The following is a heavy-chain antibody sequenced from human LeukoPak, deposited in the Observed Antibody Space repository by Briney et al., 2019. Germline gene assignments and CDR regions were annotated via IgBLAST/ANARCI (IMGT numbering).Heavy chain of an antibody. CDR3: AKDLHDYGNYVGWFDS. J-gene: IGHJ5*01. D-gene: IGHD4-11*01. Sequence: GGSLRLACAASGFTFSSYAMDWVRQAPGKGLEWVSAISGSGGSTYYADSVKGRFTISRDNSKTTLFLQMNSLRAEDTAVYYCAKDLHDYGNYVGWFDSWGQGTLVTVSS. CDR2: ISGSGGST. V-gene: IGHV3-23*01. CDR1: GFTFSSYA.